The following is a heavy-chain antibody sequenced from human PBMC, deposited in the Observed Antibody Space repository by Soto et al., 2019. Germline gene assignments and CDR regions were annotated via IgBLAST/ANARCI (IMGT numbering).Heavy chain of an antibody. V-gene: IGHV3-23*01. Sequence: PGGSLRLSCAASGFTFRSHEMSWVRQAPGKGLEWVSGISATGSGTYNADSVKGRFTISRDNSKNTLYLQINSLRAEDTGDYYCVKAQDYYFDSGTYNWFDPWGHGTLVTVSS. CDR2: ISATGSGT. D-gene: IGHD3-22*01. J-gene: IGHJ5*02. CDR1: GFTFRSHE. CDR3: VKAQDYYFDSGTYNWFDP.